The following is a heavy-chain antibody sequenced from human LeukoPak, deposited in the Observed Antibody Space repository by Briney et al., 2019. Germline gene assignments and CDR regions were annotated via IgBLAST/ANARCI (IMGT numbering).Heavy chain of an antibody. J-gene: IGHJ4*02. CDR3: AKDLYYYDSSGSDY. D-gene: IGHD3-22*01. V-gene: IGHV3-9*01. Sequence: GRSLRLSCAASGFTFDDYAMHWVRQAPGEGLEWVSGISWNSGSIGYADSVKGRFTISRDNAKNSLYLQMNSLRAEDTALYYCAKDLYYYDSSGSDYWGQGTLVTVSS. CDR1: GFTFDDYA. CDR2: ISWNSGSI.